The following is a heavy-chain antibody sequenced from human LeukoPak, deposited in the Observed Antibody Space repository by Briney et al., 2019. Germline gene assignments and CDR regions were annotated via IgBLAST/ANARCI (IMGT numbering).Heavy chain of an antibody. V-gene: IGHV3-20*04. Sequence: PGGSLRLSCAASGFTFDDYGMSWVRQAPGKGLEWVSGINWNGGSTGYADSVKGRFTISRDNSKNTLYLQMNSLRAEDTAVYYCAKSSSWTQFDAFDIWGQGTMVTVSS. D-gene: IGHD6-13*01. CDR1: GFTFDDYG. CDR3: AKSSSWTQFDAFDI. CDR2: INWNGGST. J-gene: IGHJ3*02.